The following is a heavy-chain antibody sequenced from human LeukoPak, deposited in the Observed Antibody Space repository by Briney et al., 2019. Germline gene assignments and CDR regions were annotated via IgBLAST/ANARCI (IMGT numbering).Heavy chain of an antibody. D-gene: IGHD1-26*01. Sequence: GGSLRLSCAASGFTFSIYSMNWVRQAPGKGLEWVSSIGGSSSSLYYADSVKGRFTISRDNSKNTLYLQMNSLRAEDTAVYYCAKSGFTHSGSYCSYWGQGTLVTVSS. CDR3: AKSGFTHSGSYCSY. CDR2: IGGSSSSL. V-gene: IGHV3-21*01. CDR1: GFTFSIYS. J-gene: IGHJ4*02.